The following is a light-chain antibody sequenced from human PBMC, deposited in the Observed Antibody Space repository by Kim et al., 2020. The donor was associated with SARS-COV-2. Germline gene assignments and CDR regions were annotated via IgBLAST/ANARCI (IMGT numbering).Light chain of an antibody. CDR2: TDD. Sequence: GQRVTISCSGSSSNSGRNTVNWYQQCPGTAPQLLIDTDDRRPSGVSDRVSCSKSGTSASLAISALRSEDEADYYCATWDDSLDVWMFGGGTQLTVL. CDR1: SSNSGRNT. CDR3: ATWDDSLDVWM. V-gene: IGLV1-44*01. J-gene: IGLJ3*02.